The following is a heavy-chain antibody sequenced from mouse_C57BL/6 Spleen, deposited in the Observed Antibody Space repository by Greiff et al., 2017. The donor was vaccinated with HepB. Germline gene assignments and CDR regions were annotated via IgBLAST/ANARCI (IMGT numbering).Heavy chain of an antibody. D-gene: IGHD1-1*01. CDR2: INPNYGTT. V-gene: IGHV1-39*01. CDR3: ASRDYGSSYWYFDV. J-gene: IGHJ1*03. CDR1: GYSFTDYN. Sequence: QLQESGPELVKPGASVKISCKASGYSFTDYNMNWVKQSNGKSLEWIGVINPNYGTTSYNQKFKGKATLTVDQSSSTAYMQLNSLTSEDCAVYYCASRDYGSSYWYFDVWGTGTTVTVSS.